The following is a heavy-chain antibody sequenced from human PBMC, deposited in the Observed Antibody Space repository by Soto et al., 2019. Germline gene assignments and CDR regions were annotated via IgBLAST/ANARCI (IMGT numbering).Heavy chain of an antibody. D-gene: IGHD3-16*01. J-gene: IGHJ4*02. V-gene: IGHV3-49*03. CDR3: TRGLRGGSYFDY. CDR2: IRSKAHGGTT. Sequence: GGSLRLSCAASGFSFSNYRMTFRQAPGKGLEWVSFIRSKAHGGTTEYAASVKGRFTISRDDSKSIAFLQMNSLQTEDTAMYYCTRGLRGGSYFDYWGQGTLVTVSS. CDR1: GFSFSNYR.